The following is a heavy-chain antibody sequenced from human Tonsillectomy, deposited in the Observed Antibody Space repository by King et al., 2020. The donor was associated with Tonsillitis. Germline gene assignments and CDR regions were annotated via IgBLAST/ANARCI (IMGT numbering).Heavy chain of an antibody. CDR2: IYPGDSDT. J-gene: IGHJ3*02. Sequence: VQLVESGAEMKKPGEALRISCKASGYSFNSFWIGWVRQMPGKGLEWMGIIYPGDSDTRYSPSLQGQVTISADKSITTAYLQWSSLKASDTAMYYCARRRGRILVAADGFDIWGLGTMVVVSS. D-gene: IGHD6-19*01. CDR3: ARRRGRILVAADGFDI. V-gene: IGHV5-51*01. CDR1: GYSFNSFW.